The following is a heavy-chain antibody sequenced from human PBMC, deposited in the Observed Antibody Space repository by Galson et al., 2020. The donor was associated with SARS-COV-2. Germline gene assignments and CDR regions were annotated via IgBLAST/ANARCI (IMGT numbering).Heavy chain of an antibody. Sequence: ESLKISFAASGFTVSSNYMTWVRQAPGKGLEWVSVNYRGGYTYYADSVKGRFTISRDNSKNTLYLQMNSLRAEDTAMYYCSRVSDYAIFTGLYGFNLWCLGTKVTVSS. J-gene: IGHJ3*01. V-gene: IGHV3-53*01. CDR2: NYRGGYT. CDR3: SRVSDYAIFTGLYGFNL. D-gene: IGHD3-9*01. CDR1: GFTVSSNY.